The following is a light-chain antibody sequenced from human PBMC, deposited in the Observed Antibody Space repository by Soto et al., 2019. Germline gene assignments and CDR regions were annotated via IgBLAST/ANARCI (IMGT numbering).Light chain of an antibody. V-gene: IGKV3-15*01. J-gene: IGKJ1*01. Sequence: EIVMTQSPATQSVSPGERATLSCTASHYVYSNVAWFQQRPGQAPRLLIYRASTRATGTPARFSGSGSGTEFTLTITSLQSEDFALYYCQQYHNLWTFGRGTKVDIK. CDR3: QQYHNLWT. CDR1: HYVYSN. CDR2: RAS.